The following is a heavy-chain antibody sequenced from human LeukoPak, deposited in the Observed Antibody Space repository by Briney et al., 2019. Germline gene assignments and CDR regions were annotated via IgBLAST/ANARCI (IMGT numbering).Heavy chain of an antibody. CDR1: GYTFTSYG. D-gene: IGHD6-19*01. V-gene: IGHV1-18*01. J-gene: IGHJ4*02. CDR2: ISAYNGNT. CDR3: ARASGRYSSGWYVDPLGY. Sequence: GASVKVSCKASGYTFTSYGISWVRQAPGQGLEWMGWISAYNGNTNYAQKLQGRVTMTTDTSTSTAYMELRSLRSDDTAVYYCARASGRYSSGWYVDPLGYWGQGTLVTVSS.